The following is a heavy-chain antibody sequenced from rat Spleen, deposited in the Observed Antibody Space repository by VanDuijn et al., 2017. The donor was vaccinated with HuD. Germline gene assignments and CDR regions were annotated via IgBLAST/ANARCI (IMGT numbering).Heavy chain of an antibody. CDR3: VRQPHTTYVYGYYFDY. V-gene: IGHV5S23*01. CDR2: IRTSGGSI. CDR1: GFTFSHYD. J-gene: IGHJ2*01. D-gene: IGHD1-2*01. Sequence: EVQLVESDGGLVQPGRSLKLSCAASGFTFSHYDMAWVRQAPAKGLEWIASIRTSGGSIYYRASVKGRFPVSRDNAKSTLYLQMDSLRSEDTATYYCVRQPHTTYVYGYYFDYWGQVVMVTVSS.